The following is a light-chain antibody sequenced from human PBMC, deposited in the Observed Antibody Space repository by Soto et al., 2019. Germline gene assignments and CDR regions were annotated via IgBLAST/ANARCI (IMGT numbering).Light chain of an antibody. CDR2: FAS. CDR3: QQYNKWPLT. V-gene: IGKV3-15*01. J-gene: IGKJ4*01. Sequence: EIVMTQSPATLSVSPGEKDTLSCRASQSVRNNLAWYQQKPGHAPRLLIYFASTRATGIPARFSGSGSGTEFTITISSLQSEDFAVYYCQQYNKWPLTFGGGTKVETK. CDR1: QSVRNN.